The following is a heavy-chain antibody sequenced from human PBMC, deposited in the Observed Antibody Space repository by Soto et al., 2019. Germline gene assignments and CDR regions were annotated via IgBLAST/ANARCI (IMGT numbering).Heavy chain of an antibody. CDR3: TTVNMVRGVITNYYGMDV. CDR2: IKSKTDGGTT. V-gene: IGHV3-15*07. Sequence: GGSLRLSCAASGFTFSNAWMNWVRQAPGKGLEWVGRIKSKTDGGTTDYAAPVKGRFTISRDDSKNTLYLQMNSLKTEDTAVYYCTTVNMVRGVITNYYGMDVWGQGTTVTVSS. D-gene: IGHD3-10*01. CDR1: GFTFSNAW. J-gene: IGHJ6*02.